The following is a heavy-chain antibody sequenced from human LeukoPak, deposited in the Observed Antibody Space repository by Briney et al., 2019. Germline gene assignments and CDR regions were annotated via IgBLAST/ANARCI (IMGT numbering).Heavy chain of an antibody. J-gene: IGHJ4*02. CDR3: AKIGPYSGSYYDY. V-gene: IGHV3-30*18. Sequence: GRSLRLSCAASGFTFSSYGMHWVRQAPGKGLEWVAVISYDGSNKYYADSVKGRFTISRDNSKNTLYLQMNSLRAEDTAVYYCAKIGPYSGSYYDYWGQGTLATVSS. D-gene: IGHD1-26*01. CDR2: ISYDGSNK. CDR1: GFTFSSYG.